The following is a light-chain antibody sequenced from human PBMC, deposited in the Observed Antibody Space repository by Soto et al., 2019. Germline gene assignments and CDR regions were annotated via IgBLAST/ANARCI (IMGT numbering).Light chain of an antibody. V-gene: IGKV3-11*01. Sequence: EIVFTQSPSTLSSSPGERATLSCRASPSVSSYLAWYQQKPCQAPRLLIHDASNRATGIPARFSGGGSGTDFTLTISSLEPEDFAVYYCQERSNCPPSLTFGGGTKVEIK. J-gene: IGKJ4*01. CDR1: PSVSSY. CDR3: QERSNCPPSLT. CDR2: DAS.